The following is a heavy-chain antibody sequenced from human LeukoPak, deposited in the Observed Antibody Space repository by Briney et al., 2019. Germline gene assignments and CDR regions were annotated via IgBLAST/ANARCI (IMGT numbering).Heavy chain of an antibody. CDR1: GYTFTSYG. D-gene: IGHD6-19*01. V-gene: IGHV1-18*01. CDR2: ISAYNGNT. Sequence: GASVKVSCKASGYTFTSYGISWVRQAPGQGFEWMGWISAYNGNTNYAQKLQGRVTMTTDTSTSTAYMELRSLRSDDTAVYYCARVGSGSGWYSVYYFDYWGQGTLVTVSS. CDR3: ARVGSGSGWYSVYYFDY. J-gene: IGHJ4*02.